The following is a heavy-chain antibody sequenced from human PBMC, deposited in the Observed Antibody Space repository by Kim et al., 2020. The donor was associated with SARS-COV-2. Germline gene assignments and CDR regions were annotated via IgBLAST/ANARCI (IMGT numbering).Heavy chain of an antibody. CDR2: ISAHNGNT. D-gene: IGHD6-6*01. V-gene: IGHV1-18*01. CDR1: GYPFTSYG. CDR3: ARENFRAGSWPLPFYSGMD. J-gene: IGHJ6*01. Sequence: ASVKVSCKASGYPFTSYGISWVRQAPGQGLECMGWISAHNGNTNYAQKFQGRVTMTTDTSTSTAYMELRDLRSDDTAVYYCARENFRAGSWPLPFYSGMD.